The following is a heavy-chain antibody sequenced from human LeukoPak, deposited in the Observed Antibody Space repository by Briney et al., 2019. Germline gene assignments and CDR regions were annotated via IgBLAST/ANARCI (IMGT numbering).Heavy chain of an antibody. CDR2: FDPEDGET. CDR1: GYTLTELS. Sequence: ASVKVSCKVSGYTLTELSMHWVRQAPGKGLEGMGGFDPEDGETIYAQKFQGRVTMTEDTSTDTAYMELSSPRSEDTAVYYCATSLYCGGDRYSSDWFDPWGQGTLVTVSS. CDR3: ATSLYCGGDRYSSDWFDP. J-gene: IGHJ5*02. D-gene: IGHD2-21*02. V-gene: IGHV1-24*01.